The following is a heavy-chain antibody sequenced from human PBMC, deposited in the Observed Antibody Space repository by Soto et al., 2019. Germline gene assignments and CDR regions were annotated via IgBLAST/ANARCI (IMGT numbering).Heavy chain of an antibody. D-gene: IGHD2-2*01. CDR2: IIPIFGTA. CDR3: ARDGNPVVVPAANLPSMDV. V-gene: IGHV1-69*01. J-gene: IGHJ6*02. CDR1: GGTFSSYA. Sequence: QVQLVQSGAEVKKPGSSVKVSCKASGGTFSSYAISWVRQAPGQGLEWMGGIIPIFGTANYAQKFQGRVTITADESTSTAYMELSSLRYEDTAVYYCARDGNPVVVPAANLPSMDVWGQGTTVTVSS.